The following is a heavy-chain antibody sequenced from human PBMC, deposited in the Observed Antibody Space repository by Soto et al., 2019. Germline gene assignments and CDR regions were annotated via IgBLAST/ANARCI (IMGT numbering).Heavy chain of an antibody. J-gene: IGHJ6*02. Sequence: EASVKVSCKASGYTFTSYYMHWVRQAPGQGLEWMGIINPSGGSTSYAQKFQGRVTMTRDTSTSTVYMELSSLRSEDTAVYYCARERNLIAVAGTYDYYYYGMDVWGQGTTVTVSS. V-gene: IGHV1-46*01. CDR2: INPSGGST. D-gene: IGHD6-19*01. CDR3: ARERNLIAVAGTYDYYYYGMDV. CDR1: GYTFTSYY.